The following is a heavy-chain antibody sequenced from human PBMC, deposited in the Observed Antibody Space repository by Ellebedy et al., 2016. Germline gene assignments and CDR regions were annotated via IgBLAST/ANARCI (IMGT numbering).Heavy chain of an antibody. D-gene: IGHD3-3*01. V-gene: IGHV4-30-4*01. CDR3: ARETDFWSDSSYFDY. J-gene: IGHJ4*02. CDR1: GGSITSGDYY. CDR2: IYYSGTT. Sequence: SETLSLXXFVSGGSITSGDYYWSWIRQPPGQGLEWLGYIYYSGTTYYNTSLKSRITISVDTSKNQFSLRLSSVTAADTAVYFCARETDFWSDSSYFDYWGQGILVTISS.